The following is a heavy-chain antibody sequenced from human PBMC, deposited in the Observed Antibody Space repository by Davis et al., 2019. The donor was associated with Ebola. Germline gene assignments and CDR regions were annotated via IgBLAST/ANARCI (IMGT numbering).Heavy chain of an antibody. CDR1: GFTFSTYA. Sequence: GESLKISCAASGFTFSTYAMGWVRQAPGKGLEWVSDISSGGGAPYYADSVKGRFTTFRDNPKNTLYLQMNSLRADDTAVYYCARDGVGLDYWGQGTLVTVSS. D-gene: IGHD3-10*01. J-gene: IGHJ4*02. V-gene: IGHV3-23*01. CDR2: ISSGGGAP. CDR3: ARDGVGLDY.